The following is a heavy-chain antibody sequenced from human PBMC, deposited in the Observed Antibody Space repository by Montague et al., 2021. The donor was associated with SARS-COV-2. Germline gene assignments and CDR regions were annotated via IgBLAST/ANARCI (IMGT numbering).Heavy chain of an antibody. V-gene: IGHV4-31*03. CDR3: AWNNFRVRSWYGMDV. J-gene: IGHJ6*02. Sequence: TLSLTCTVSGGSISSGGYYWSWIRQPPGKGLEWIGYIYYSGSTYYNPSLKSRVTISVDTSKNQFSLKLSSVTAADTAVYYCAWNNFRVRSWYGMDVWGQGTTVTVSS. CDR1: GGSISSGGYY. D-gene: IGHD3-10*01. CDR2: IYYSGST.